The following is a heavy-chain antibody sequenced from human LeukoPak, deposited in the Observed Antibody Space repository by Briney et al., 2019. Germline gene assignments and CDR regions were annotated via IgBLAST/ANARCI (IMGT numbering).Heavy chain of an antibody. J-gene: IGHJ6*04. Sequence: GGSLRLSCAASGFTFDDYGMSWVRQAPGKGLEWVSGINWNGGSTGYADSVKGRFTISRDNAKNSLYLQMNSLRAEDTALYYCATTVTTKFEMDVWGKGTTVTVSS. CDR1: GFTFDDYG. CDR3: ATTVTTKFEMDV. D-gene: IGHD4-17*01. V-gene: IGHV3-20*04. CDR2: INWNGGST.